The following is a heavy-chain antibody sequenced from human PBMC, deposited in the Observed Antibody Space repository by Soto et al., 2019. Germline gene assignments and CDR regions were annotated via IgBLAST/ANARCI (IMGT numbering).Heavy chain of an antibody. CDR3: ARDSHSAGGWFDP. V-gene: IGHV1-69*17. J-gene: IGHJ5*02. Sequence: QVQLLQSGAEVKKPGSSVKVSCKASGGTFSTTAITWVRQAPGQGLEWMGEIVPIFGIPNYAQKFQGRLAITADKSTNTAYMELISLRSEDTAVYYCARDSHSAGGWFDPWGLGTLVTVSS. D-gene: IGHD2-15*01. CDR1: GGTFSTTA. CDR2: IVPIFGIP.